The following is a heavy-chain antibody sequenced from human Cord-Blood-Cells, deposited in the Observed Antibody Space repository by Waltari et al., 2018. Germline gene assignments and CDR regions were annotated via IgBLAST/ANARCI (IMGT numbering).Heavy chain of an antibody. J-gene: IGHJ4*02. CDR1: GFTFSGSA. CDR2: IRSKANSYAT. Sequence: EVQLVESGGGLVQPGGSLKLSCAASGFTFSGSAMHWVRQASGKGLEWVGRIRSKANSYATAYAASVKGRFTISRDDSKNTAYLQMNSLKTEDTAVYYCLIDDYIWGSYRDYWGQGTLVTVSS. CDR3: LIDDYIWGSYRDY. D-gene: IGHD3-16*02. V-gene: IGHV3-73*01.